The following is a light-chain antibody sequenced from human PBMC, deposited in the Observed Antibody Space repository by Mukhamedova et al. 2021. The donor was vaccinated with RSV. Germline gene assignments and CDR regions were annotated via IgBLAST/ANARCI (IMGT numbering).Light chain of an antibody. V-gene: IGLV3-19*01. CDR3: NSRDSSGNVVRV. J-gene: IGLJ1*01. Sequence: NHRPSGIPDRFSGSNSGNTASLTITGAQAEDEADYYCNSRDSSGNVVRVFGTGTKVTVL. CDR2: N.